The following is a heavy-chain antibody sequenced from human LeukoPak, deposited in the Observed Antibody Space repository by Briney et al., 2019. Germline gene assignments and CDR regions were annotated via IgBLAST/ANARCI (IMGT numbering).Heavy chain of an antibody. D-gene: IGHD2-8*01. CDR3: AREDVVLVDAVRYYYYGMDV. Sequence: ASVKVSCKASGYNFISYYMHWVRQAPGQGLEWMGIINPSGGSTSYAQNFQDRVTMTRDTSTSTVYMELSSLKSEDTAVYYCAREDVVLVDAVRYYYYGMDVWGQGTTVTVSS. J-gene: IGHJ6*02. CDR2: INPSGGST. CDR1: GYNFISYY. V-gene: IGHV1-46*01.